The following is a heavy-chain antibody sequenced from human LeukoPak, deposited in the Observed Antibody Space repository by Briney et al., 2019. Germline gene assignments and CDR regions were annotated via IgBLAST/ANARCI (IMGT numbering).Heavy chain of an antibody. CDR1: GGSISSNY. Sequence: SETLSLTCTVSGGSISSNYWSWLRQPPGKGLEWIGYFSYSGNTNYNPSLKSRVTISGDTSKNQFSLKLSSVTAADTAVYYCARVARSSALTFDYWGQGTLVTVSS. J-gene: IGHJ4*02. D-gene: IGHD6-6*01. CDR2: FSYSGNT. V-gene: IGHV4-59*01. CDR3: ARVARSSALTFDY.